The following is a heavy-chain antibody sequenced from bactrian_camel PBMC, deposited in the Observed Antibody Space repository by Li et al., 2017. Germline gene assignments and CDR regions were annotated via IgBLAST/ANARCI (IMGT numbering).Heavy chain of an antibody. CDR2: FFSDGTT. CDR3: AATQNLLWYPLSTPSGYSY. Sequence: HVQLVESGGASVQVGGSLRLSCAASGATVSTNCMAWVRQPPGKEREGVGTFFSDGTTNYADSVKGRFIVSKDNAKTTWYLQMTSLKPEDTAMFYCAATQNLLWYPLSTPSGYSYWGQGTQVTVS. V-gene: IGHV3S53*01. CDR1: GATVSTNC. J-gene: IGHJ4*01. D-gene: IGHD2*01.